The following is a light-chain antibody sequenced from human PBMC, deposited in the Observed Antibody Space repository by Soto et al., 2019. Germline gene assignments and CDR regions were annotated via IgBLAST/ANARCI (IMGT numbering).Light chain of an antibody. J-gene: IGKJ1*01. Sequence: DIQMTQSPPSLSASVGDRVTITCRASQAIRNDLAWYQQRPGKAPKRLIFAASALQSGVPSRFSGSGSGTEFTLTISSLQPEDFATYFCLQHNKYPRTFGQGTKV. CDR2: AAS. V-gene: IGKV1-17*01. CDR3: LQHNKYPRT. CDR1: QAIRND.